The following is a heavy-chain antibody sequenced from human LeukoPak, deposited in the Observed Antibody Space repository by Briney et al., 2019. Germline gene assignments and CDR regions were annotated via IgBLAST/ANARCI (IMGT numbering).Heavy chain of an antibody. V-gene: IGHV3-21*01. D-gene: IGHD1-26*01. CDR3: ARWELWSQGNYYYYYGLDV. Sequence: GGSLRLSCAASGFTFSSYSMNWVRQAPGKGLEWVSSISSSSSYIYYADSVKGRFTISRDNAKNSLYPQMNSLRAEDTAVYYCARWELWSQGNYYYYYGLDVWGQGSTVTVSS. J-gene: IGHJ6*02. CDR1: GFTFSSYS. CDR2: ISSSSSYI.